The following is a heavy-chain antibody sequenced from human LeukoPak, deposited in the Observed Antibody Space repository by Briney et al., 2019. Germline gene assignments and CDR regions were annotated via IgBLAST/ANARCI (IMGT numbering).Heavy chain of an antibody. CDR1: GGSISSYY. D-gene: IGHD6-13*01. CDR3: ARGKTGSSSIRAQTIDY. J-gene: IGHJ4*02. V-gene: IGHV4-4*07. Sequence: SETLSLTCTVSGGSISSYYWSWIRQPAGKGLEWIGRIYTSGSTNYNPSLKSPVTMSVDTSKNQFSLKLSSVTAADTAVYYCARGKTGSSSIRAQTIDYWGQGTLVTVSS. CDR2: IYTSGST.